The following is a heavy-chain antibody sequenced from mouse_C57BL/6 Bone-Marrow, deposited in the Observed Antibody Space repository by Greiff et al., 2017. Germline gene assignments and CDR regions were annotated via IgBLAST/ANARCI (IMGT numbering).Heavy chain of an antibody. CDR3: ARSLYDYDEGPWFAY. D-gene: IGHD2-4*01. J-gene: IGHJ3*01. CDR2: INPSSGYT. Sequence: VQLQESGAELAKPGASVKLSCKASGYTFTSYWMHWVKQRPGQGLEWIGYINPSSGYTKYNQTFKDKDTLTADKSSSTAYMQLGSLTYEDSAVYYCARSLYDYDEGPWFAYWGQGTLVTVSA. V-gene: IGHV1-7*01. CDR1: GYTFTSYW.